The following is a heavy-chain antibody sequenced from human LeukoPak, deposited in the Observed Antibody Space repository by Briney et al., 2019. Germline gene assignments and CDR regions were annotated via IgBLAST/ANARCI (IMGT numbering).Heavy chain of an antibody. V-gene: IGHV1-69*06. J-gene: IGHJ3*02. CDR2: IIPIFGTA. CDR3: ATTSDSSGYSPPRAFDT. Sequence: GASVKVSCKASGGTFSSYAISWVRQAPGQGLEWMGGIIPIFGTANYAQKFQGRVTITADKSTSTAYMELSRLRSDDTAVYYCATTSDSSGYSPPRAFDTWGQGTMVTVSS. D-gene: IGHD3-22*01. CDR1: GGTFSSYA.